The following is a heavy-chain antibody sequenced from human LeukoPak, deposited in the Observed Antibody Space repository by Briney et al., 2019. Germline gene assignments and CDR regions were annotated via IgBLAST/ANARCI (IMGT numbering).Heavy chain of an antibody. CDR1: GFTVSSNY. CDR3: HGGHYDY. V-gene: IGHV3-53*01. J-gene: IGHJ4*02. D-gene: IGHD4-23*01. Sequence: GGSLRLSCAASGFTVSSNYMSWVRQAPGKGLEWVSFIYSAGSTYYADSVKGRFTISRDDSKSIAYLQMNSLKTEDTGVYYCHGGHYDYWGQGTLVTVSS. CDR2: IYSAGST.